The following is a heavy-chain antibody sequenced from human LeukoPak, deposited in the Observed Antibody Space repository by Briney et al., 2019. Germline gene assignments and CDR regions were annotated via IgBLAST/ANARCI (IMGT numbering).Heavy chain of an antibody. CDR3: ASTRGHDAFDI. V-gene: IGHV4-30-2*01. D-gene: IGHD3-10*01. J-gene: IGHJ3*02. CDR1: GGSISSGGYS. Sequence: PSETLSLTCAVSGGSISSGGYSWSWIRQPPGKGLEWIGYIYHSGSTYYNPSLKSRVTISVDRSKNQFYLKLSSVTAADTAVYYCASTRGHDAFDIWGQGTMVTVSS. CDR2: IYHSGST.